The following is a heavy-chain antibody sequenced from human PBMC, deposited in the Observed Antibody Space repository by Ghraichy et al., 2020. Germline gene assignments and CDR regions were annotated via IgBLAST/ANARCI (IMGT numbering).Heavy chain of an antibody. CDR2: ISDSGGSA. D-gene: IGHD2-15*01. J-gene: IGHJ4*02. CDR3: AKGGLRYCSGGTCYPFDS. CDR1: GFAFNNYA. Sequence: LSLTCSASGFAFNNYAMGWVRLTPGKGLEWVSGISDSGGSAYYADSVKGRFTISRDNSKNTVDMQMNSLRADDAAIYYCAKGGLRYCSGGTCYPFDSWDQGTLVTVSS. V-gene: IGHV3-23*01.